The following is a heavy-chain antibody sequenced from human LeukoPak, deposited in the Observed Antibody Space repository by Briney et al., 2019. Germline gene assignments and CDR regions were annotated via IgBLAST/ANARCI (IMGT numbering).Heavy chain of an antibody. J-gene: IGHJ3*02. V-gene: IGHV3-53*04. Sequence: GGSLRLSCAASGFTFSSYAMSWVRQAPGKGLEWVSVIYSGGSTYYADSVKGRFTISRHNSKNTLYLQMNSLRAEDTAVYYCARDIWPYAFDIWGQGTMVTVSS. CDR2: IYSGGST. CDR1: GFTFSSYA. CDR3: ARDIWPYAFDI.